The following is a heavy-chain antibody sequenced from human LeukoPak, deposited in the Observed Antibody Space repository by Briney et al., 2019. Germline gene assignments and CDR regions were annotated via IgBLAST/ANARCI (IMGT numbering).Heavy chain of an antibody. Sequence: NPSETLSLTCIVSGASISGHYWSWIRQPAGKEPEWIGRVHTSRGTNYNSSLKSRLTMSVDTSKNQFSLHLASVTAADTAVYYCARASGDTYYYDSSGYNDYWGQGTLVTVSS. CDR1: GASISGHY. CDR2: VHTSRGT. J-gene: IGHJ4*02. D-gene: IGHD3-22*01. CDR3: ARASGDTYYYDSSGYNDY. V-gene: IGHV4-4*07.